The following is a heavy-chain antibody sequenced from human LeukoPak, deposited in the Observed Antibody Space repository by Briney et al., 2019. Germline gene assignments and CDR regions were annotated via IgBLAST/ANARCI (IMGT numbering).Heavy chain of an antibody. CDR3: ARGGPEANIVVVGYCYGMDV. V-gene: IGHV1-18*01. J-gene: IGHJ6*02. Sequence: GASVKVSCKASGYTFTSYGISWVRQAPGQGLEWMGWISAYNGNTNYAQKLQGRVTMTTDTSTSTAYMELRSLRSDDTAVYYCARGGPEANIVVVGYCYGMDVWGQGTTVTVSS. CDR2: ISAYNGNT. D-gene: IGHD2-2*01. CDR1: GYTFTSYG.